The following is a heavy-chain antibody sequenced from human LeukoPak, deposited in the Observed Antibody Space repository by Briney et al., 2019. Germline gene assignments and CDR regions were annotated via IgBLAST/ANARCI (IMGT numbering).Heavy chain of an antibody. CDR3: NSLAYYDFWSGSPDAFDI. V-gene: IGHV3-73*01. J-gene: IGHJ3*02. CDR2: IRSKANSYAS. CDR1: GFTFSGSA. Sequence: PGGSLRLSCAASGFTFSGSAMDCVRQASGKWLEWVGCIRSKANSYASAYAASVKCRFTISRDDSKNTAYLQMNSLNTEDTAVYYCNSLAYYDFWSGSPDAFDIWGQGTMVTVSS. D-gene: IGHD3-3*01.